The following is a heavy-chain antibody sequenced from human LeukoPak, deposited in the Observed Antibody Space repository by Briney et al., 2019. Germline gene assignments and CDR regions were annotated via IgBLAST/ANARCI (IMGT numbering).Heavy chain of an antibody. CDR2: IYSGGST. V-gene: IGHV3-53*01. CDR1: GFTVSSNY. J-gene: IGHJ4*02. Sequence: GGPLRLSCAASGFTVSSNYMSWVRQAPGKGLEWVSVIYSGGSTYYADSVKGRFTISRDNSKNTLYLQMNSLRAEDTAVYYCATGSVRYSASWYSQEGDYWGQGTLVTVSS. D-gene: IGHD6-13*01. CDR3: ATGSVRYSASWYSQEGDY.